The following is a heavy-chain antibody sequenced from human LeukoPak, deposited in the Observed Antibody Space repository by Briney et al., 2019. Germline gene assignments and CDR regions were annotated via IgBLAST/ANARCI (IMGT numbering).Heavy chain of an antibody. CDR1: GGSISSGGYS. V-gene: IGHV4-30-2*01. CDR3: ARGVDGDYVAYYFDY. Sequence: SETLSLTCAVSGGSISSGGYSWSWIRQPPGKGLEWIGYIYHSGSTYYNPSLKSRVTISVDRSKNQFSLKLSSVTAADTAVYYCARGVDGDYVAYYFDYWGQGTLVIVSS. J-gene: IGHJ4*02. CDR2: IYHSGST. D-gene: IGHD4-17*01.